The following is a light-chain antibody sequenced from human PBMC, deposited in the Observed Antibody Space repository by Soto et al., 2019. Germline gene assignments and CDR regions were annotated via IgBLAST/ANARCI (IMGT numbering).Light chain of an antibody. CDR2: GAS. CDR3: QQYGSSPRT. V-gene: IGKV3-20*01. J-gene: IGKJ1*01. CDR1: QSVTCNY. Sequence: EVVLTHSPGTLSLSPGERATLSCGASQSVTCNYLAWYQQKPGQAPRLLIFGASTRATGIPDRFSGSGSGTDFTLTISRLEPEDFAVYCCQQYGSSPRTFGQGTKVDI.